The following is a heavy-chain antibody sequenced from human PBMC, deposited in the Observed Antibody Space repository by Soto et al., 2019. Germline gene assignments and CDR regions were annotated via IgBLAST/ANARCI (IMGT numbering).Heavy chain of an antibody. CDR1: GFTFSSYA. J-gene: IGHJ4*02. D-gene: IGHD3-16*02. V-gene: IGHV3-23*01. Sequence: PGGSLRLSCAASGFTFSSYAMSWVRQAPGKGLEWVSAISGSGGSTYYADSVKGRFTISRDNSKNTLYLQMNSLRAEDTAVYYCAKDGIITFGGVIPYFDYWGQGTLVTVSS. CDR3: AKDGIITFGGVIPYFDY. CDR2: ISGSGGST.